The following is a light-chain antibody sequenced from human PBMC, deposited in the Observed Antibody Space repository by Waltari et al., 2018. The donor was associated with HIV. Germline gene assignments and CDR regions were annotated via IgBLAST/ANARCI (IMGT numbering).Light chain of an antibody. Sequence: YVLTQPPSVSVAPGKTATITCGGNNIGDKHVHWYQQKSGQAPVLVIYDDKWRPCGIPARISGSNSGGTATLTISGVEVGDEAEYYCQVFENSRDQAFGTGTKVTVL. J-gene: IGLJ1*01. CDR2: DDK. V-gene: IGLV3-21*01. CDR3: QVFENSRDQA. CDR1: NIGDKH.